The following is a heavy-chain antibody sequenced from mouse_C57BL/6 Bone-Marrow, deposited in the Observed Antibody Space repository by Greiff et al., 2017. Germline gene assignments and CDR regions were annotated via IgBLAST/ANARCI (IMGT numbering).Heavy chain of an antibody. CDR2: ISDGGSYT. CDR1: GFTFSSYA. Sequence: EVMLVESGGGLVKPGGSLKLSCAASGFTFSSYAMSWVRQTPEKRLEWVATISDGGSYTSYPDNVKGRFTISRDNAKNNLYLQMSHLKSEDTAMYYCARVALFIGLPYYFDYWGQGTTLTVSS. J-gene: IGHJ2*01. D-gene: IGHD1-1*01. V-gene: IGHV5-4*03. CDR3: ARVALFIGLPYYFDY.